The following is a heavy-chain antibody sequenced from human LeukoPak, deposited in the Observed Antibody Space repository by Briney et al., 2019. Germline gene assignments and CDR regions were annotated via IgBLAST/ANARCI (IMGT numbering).Heavy chain of an antibody. Sequence: PGGSLRLSCAASGFTFSDYYMSWIRQAPGKGLEWVSYISSSGSTIYYADSVKGRFTISKDNSKNTLYLQMNSLRAEDTAVYYCARQPTYYYDSSGYCLGYWGQGTLVTVSS. V-gene: IGHV3-11*04. J-gene: IGHJ4*02. CDR2: ISSSGSTI. CDR1: GFTFSDYY. CDR3: ARQPTYYYDSSGYCLGY. D-gene: IGHD3-22*01.